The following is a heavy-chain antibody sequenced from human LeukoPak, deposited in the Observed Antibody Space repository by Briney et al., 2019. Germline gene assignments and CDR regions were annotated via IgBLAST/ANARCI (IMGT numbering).Heavy chain of an antibody. Sequence: GDSLRLSCAASGFTFRNNYMSWVRQAPGKGLEWVSVIFGDGGTSYADSVRGRFTISRDSSKNTLYLQMNSLRAEDTAVYYCSIRIAASDFDYWGQGTLVTVSS. CDR2: IFGDGGT. CDR1: GFTFRNNY. CDR3: SIRIAASDFDY. D-gene: IGHD6-13*01. J-gene: IGHJ4*02. V-gene: IGHV3-53*01.